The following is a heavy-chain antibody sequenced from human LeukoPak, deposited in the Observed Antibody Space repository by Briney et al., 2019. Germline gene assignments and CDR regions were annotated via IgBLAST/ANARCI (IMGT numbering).Heavy chain of an antibody. D-gene: IGHD1-1*01. J-gene: IGHJ4*02. V-gene: IGHV3-11*06. CDR2: ISSSSSYT. CDR3: ARGPGTTAYFDY. Sequence: GGSLRLSCAASGFTFSDYYMSWIRQAPGKGLEWVSYISSSSSYTKYGDSVKGRFTISRDNAKNSLYLQVNSLRAEDTAVYYCARGPGTTAYFDYWGQGTLVTVSS. CDR1: GFTFSDYY.